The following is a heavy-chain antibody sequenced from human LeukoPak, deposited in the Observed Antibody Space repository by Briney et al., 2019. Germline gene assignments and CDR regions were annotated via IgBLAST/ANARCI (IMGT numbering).Heavy chain of an antibody. V-gene: IGHV3-48*02. CDR1: GFTFGSYV. CDR2: INHNGKTI. D-gene: IGHD3-9*01. J-gene: IGHJ4*02. Sequence: PGGSLRLSCAASGFTFGSYVMSWVRQAPGKGLEWVSYINHNGKTIYYADSVRGRFTISRDNGKNSLYLQMNSLRDEDTAVYYCARDNDWAFDYWGQGTLVTVFS. CDR3: ARDNDWAFDY.